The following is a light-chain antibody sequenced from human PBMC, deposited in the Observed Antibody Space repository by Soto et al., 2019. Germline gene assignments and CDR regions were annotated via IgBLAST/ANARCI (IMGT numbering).Light chain of an antibody. V-gene: IGKV1-27*01. CDR2: AAS. Sequence: DIQMTQSPSSLSASVGDRVSITCRASQGISNYLAWYQQKPGKVPKLLIYAASTLQSGVPSRFSGSGSGTAVTLTSSSLQPEDVATYYCQKYNSAPVLFGQGTKVEIK. CDR1: QGISNY. J-gene: IGKJ1*01. CDR3: QKYNSAPVL.